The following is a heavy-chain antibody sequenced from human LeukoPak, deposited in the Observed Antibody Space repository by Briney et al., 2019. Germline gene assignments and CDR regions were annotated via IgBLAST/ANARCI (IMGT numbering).Heavy chain of an antibody. J-gene: IGHJ4*02. CDR2: IYYSGST. CDR1: GGSISSSSYY. Sequence: PSETLSLTCTVSGGSISSSSYYWGWIRQPPGKGLEWIGSIYYSGSTYYNPSLKSRVTISVDTSKNQFSLKLSSVTAADTAVYYCARGVDIVAYVAYYFDYWGQGTLVTVSS. V-gene: IGHV4-39*07. D-gene: IGHD5-12*01. CDR3: ARGVDIVAYVAYYFDY.